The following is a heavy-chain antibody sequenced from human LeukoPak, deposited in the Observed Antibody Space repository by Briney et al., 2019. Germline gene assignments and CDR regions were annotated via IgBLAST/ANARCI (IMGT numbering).Heavy chain of an antibody. V-gene: IGHV3-9*03. J-gene: IGHJ4*02. Sequence: PGRSLRLSCTASGFTFDDYAMHWVRQPPGKGLEWVSGISWNSGTIGYADSVKGRFTISRDNAKNLLYLQMNSLRDEDMALYYCAKGLERGYSYGFESWGQGTLVTVSS. CDR1: GFTFDDYA. CDR3: AKGLERGYSYGFES. D-gene: IGHD5-18*01. CDR2: ISWNSGTI.